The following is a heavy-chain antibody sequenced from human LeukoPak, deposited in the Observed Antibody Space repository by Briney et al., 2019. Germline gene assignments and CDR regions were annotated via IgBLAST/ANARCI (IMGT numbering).Heavy chain of an antibody. J-gene: IGHJ3*02. CDR1: GGTFSSYA. V-gene: IGHV1-69*05. Sequence: SVKVSCKASGGTFSSYAISWVRQAPGQGLECMGGIIPIFGTANYAQKFQGRVTITTDESTSTAYMELSSLRSEDTAVYYCARETWIQPTDAFDIWGQGTMVTVSS. CDR2: IIPIFGTA. D-gene: IGHD5-18*01. CDR3: ARETWIQPTDAFDI.